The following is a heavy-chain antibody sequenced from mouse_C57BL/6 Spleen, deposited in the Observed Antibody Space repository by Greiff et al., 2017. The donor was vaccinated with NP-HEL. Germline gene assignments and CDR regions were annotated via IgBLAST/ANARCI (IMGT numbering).Heavy chain of an antibody. V-gene: IGHV1-85*01. J-gene: IGHJ4*01. CDR3: ARGNYGGAMDY. Sequence: VQLQQSEPELVKPGASVKLSCKASGYTFTSYDINWVKQRPGQGLEWIGWIYPRDGSTKYNEKFKGKATLTVDTSSSTAYMELHSLTSEDSAVYFCARGNYGGAMDYWGQGTSVTVSS. CDR2: IYPRDGST. CDR1: GYTFTSYD. D-gene: IGHD2-1*01.